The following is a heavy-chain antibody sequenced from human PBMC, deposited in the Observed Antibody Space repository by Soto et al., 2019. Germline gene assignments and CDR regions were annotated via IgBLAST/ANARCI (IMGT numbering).Heavy chain of an antibody. CDR2: IKQDGSEK. Sequence: PGGSLILSCAASGCTFSSYWMSWVSPAPGKGLEWVANIKQDGSEKYYVDSVKGRFTISRDNAKNSLYLQMNSLRAEDTAVYYCARAAWYSSSWPDYWGQGTRVTVSA. J-gene: IGHJ4*02. V-gene: IGHV3-7*03. D-gene: IGHD6-13*01. CDR1: GCTFSSYW. CDR3: ARAAWYSSSWPDY.